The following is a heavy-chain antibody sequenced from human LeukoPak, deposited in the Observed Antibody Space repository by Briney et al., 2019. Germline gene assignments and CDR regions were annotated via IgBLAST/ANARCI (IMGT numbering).Heavy chain of an antibody. V-gene: IGHV3-30*01. CDR3: ARNVGWYLDY. D-gene: IGHD6-19*01. J-gene: IGHJ4*02. Sequence: DSVKGRFTISRDNSKNTLYLQMNSLRADDTAVYYCARNVGWYLDYWGRGTLVTVSS.